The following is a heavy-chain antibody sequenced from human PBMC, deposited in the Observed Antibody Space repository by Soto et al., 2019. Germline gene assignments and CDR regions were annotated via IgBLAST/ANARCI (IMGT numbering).Heavy chain of an antibody. D-gene: IGHD1-26*01. Sequence: GWSLRLSCAASGFTFSDYYMSWIRQAPGKGLEWVSYISSSGSTIYYADSVKGRFTISRDNAKNSLYLQMNSLRAEDTAVYYCARTTTPPFEYFQHWGQGTLVTVSS. CDR1: GFTFSDYY. CDR3: ARTTTPPFEYFQH. V-gene: IGHV3-11*01. J-gene: IGHJ1*01. CDR2: ISSSGSTI.